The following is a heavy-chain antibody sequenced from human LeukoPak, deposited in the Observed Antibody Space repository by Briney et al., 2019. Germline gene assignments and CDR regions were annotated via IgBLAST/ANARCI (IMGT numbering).Heavy chain of an antibody. CDR2: ISAYNGDT. CDR3: ARAPDSDCSGSSCYPYYFDY. V-gene: IGHV1-18*01. J-gene: IGHJ4*02. CDR1: GYTFTSYG. D-gene: IGHD2-15*01. Sequence: ASVKVSCKASGYTFTSYGISWVRQAPGQGLEWMGWISAYNGDTNYAQKLHGRVTMTTDTSTSTAYMELRSLRSDDTAVYYCARAPDSDCSGSSCYPYYFDYWGQGTLVTVSS.